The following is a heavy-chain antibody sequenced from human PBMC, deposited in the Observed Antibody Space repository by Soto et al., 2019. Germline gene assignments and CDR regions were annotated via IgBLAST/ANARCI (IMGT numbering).Heavy chain of an antibody. CDR1: GFTFSNYP. J-gene: IGHJ4*02. Sequence: EVQVSESGGGLVQPGGSLRLSCATSGFTFSNYPMNWVRQAPGKGLEWVSGISAGGDRTYYADSVKGRFTIFRDNAKNSVAPRMNCLRVEDTAVYYCARRVWGQGTLVTVSS. CDR3: ARRV. V-gene: IGHV3-23*01. CDR2: ISAGGDRT.